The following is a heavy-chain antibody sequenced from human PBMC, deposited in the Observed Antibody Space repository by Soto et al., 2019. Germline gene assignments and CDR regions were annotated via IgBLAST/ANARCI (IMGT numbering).Heavy chain of an antibody. CDR2: IYWDDDK. V-gene: IGHV2-5*02. J-gene: IGHJ4*02. CDR3: AHTMAPRIFDY. CDR1: GFSLSTSGVG. Sequence: QITLKESGPTLVKPTQTLTLTCTFSGFSLSTSGVGVGWVRQPPGKALEWLALIYWDDDKRYSPSLKSRVTITKYTSKNQVVLTMTNMDPVDTATYYCAHTMAPRIFDYWGQGTLVTVSS.